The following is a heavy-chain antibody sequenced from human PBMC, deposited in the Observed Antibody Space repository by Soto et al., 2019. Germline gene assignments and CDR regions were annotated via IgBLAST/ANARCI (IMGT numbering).Heavy chain of an antibody. V-gene: IGHV3-23*01. CDR3: AKALSRVPAAILHHYFDY. D-gene: IGHD2-2*01. CDR2: ISGSGGST. J-gene: IGHJ4*02. CDR1: GFTFSSYA. Sequence: GGSLRLSCAASGFTFSSYAMSWVRQAPGKGLEWVSAISGSGGSTYYSDSVKGRFTISRDNSKNTLYLQMNSLRAEDTAVYYCAKALSRVPAAILHHYFDYWGQGTLVPVSS.